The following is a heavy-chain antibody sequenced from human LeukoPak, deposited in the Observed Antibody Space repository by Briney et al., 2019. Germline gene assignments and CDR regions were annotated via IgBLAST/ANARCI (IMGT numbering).Heavy chain of an antibody. CDR2: FDPEDGET. V-gene: IGHV1-24*01. Sequence: GASVKVSCKVSGYTLTELSMHWVRQAPGKGLEWMGGFDPEDGETIYAQKFQGRGTMTEDTSTDTAYMELSSLRSEDTAVYYCATVTKPFGTTVTYYFDYWGQGTLVTVSS. CDR1: GYTLTELS. D-gene: IGHD4-17*01. CDR3: ATVTKPFGTTVTYYFDY. J-gene: IGHJ4*02.